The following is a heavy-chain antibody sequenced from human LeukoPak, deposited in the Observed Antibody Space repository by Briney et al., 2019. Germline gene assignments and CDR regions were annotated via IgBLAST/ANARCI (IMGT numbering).Heavy chain of an antibody. CDR3: ARRVGSSDCFDY. CDR2: VYHGGSS. Sequence: SETLSLTCTVSGYSISSGFYWVWIRQPPGKGLEWIGYVYHGGSSYYNPSLKSRLTISVDTSKNQCSLNLYSVTAADTAVYYCARRVGSSDCFDYWGQGTLVTVSS. D-gene: IGHD6-6*01. J-gene: IGHJ4*02. CDR1: GYSISSGFY. V-gene: IGHV4-38-2*02.